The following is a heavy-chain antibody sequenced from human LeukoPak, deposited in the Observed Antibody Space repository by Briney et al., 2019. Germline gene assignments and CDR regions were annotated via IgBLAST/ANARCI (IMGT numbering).Heavy chain of an antibody. D-gene: IGHD2-2*02. V-gene: IGHV4-34*01. J-gene: IGHJ1*01. CDR3: ARPGAAIGKGYFQH. Sequence: SETLSLTCAVYGGSFSGYDWSWIRQPPGKGLEWIGEINHSGSTNYNPSLKSRVTISVDTSKNQFSLKLSSVTAADTAVYYCARPGAAIGKGYFQHWGQGTLVTVSS. CDR1: GGSFSGYD. CDR2: INHSGST.